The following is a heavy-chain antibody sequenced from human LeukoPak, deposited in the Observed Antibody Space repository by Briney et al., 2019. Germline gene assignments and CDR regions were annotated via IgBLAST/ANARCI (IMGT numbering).Heavy chain of an antibody. CDR3: ATTVRANTAMATCGSGLFYYYYMDV. CDR2: IIPLFGTT. V-gene: IGHV1-69*05. D-gene: IGHD5-18*01. CDR1: GGTFNSYA. J-gene: IGHJ6*03. Sequence: GASVKVSCKPSGGTFNSYAISWVRQAPGQGLEWMGGIIPLFGTTDCAQKFQGRVTITTDDSTSTAYMELSSLGSEDTAIYYCATTVRANTAMATCGSGLFYYYYMDVWGTGTTVTVS.